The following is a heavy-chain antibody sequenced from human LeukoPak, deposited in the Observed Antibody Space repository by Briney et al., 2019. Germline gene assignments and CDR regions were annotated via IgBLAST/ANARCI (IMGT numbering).Heavy chain of an antibody. Sequence: GGSLRLSCAASGFPFSGYTMSWVRQAPGRGLEWVSSISSSDNYIYYVDSVQGRFTISRDNAKDSLYLEMNNLRAEDAAVYYCARVAGYCTTARCFAFYFDFW. CDR1: GFPFSGYT. CDR2: ISSSDNYI. D-gene: IGHD2-2*01. V-gene: IGHV3-21*01. J-gene: IGHJ4*01. CDR3: ARVAGYCTTARCFAFYFDF.